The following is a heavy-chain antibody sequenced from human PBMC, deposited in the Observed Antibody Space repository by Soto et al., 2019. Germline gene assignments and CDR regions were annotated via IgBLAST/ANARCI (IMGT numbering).Heavy chain of an antibody. V-gene: IGHV1-18*01. CDR2: ISAHNGTT. Sequence: QVHLVQSGAEVKKPGASVKVSCKGSGYGFTTYGITWVRQAPGQGLEWMAWISAHNGTTNYAQKRQGRVTVTRDTATRTAYMELRTLRPDDTAVYYCARGSYGAYWGQGALVTVSS. CDR1: GYGFTTYG. D-gene: IGHD3-10*01. CDR3: ARGSYGAY. J-gene: IGHJ4*02.